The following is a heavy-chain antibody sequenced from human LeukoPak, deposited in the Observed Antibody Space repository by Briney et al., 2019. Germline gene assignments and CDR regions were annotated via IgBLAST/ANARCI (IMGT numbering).Heavy chain of an antibody. J-gene: IGHJ4*02. CDR2: ISGSGGST. CDR1: GFTFSSYA. V-gene: IGHV3-23*01. D-gene: IGHD6-19*01. CDR3: ANRQWLVRGPPDY. Sequence: GGSLRLSCAASGFTFSSYAMSWVRQAPGEGLEWVSAISGSGGSTYYADSVKGRFTISRDNSENTLYLQMSSLRAEDTAVYYCANRQWLVRGPPDYWGQGTLATVSS.